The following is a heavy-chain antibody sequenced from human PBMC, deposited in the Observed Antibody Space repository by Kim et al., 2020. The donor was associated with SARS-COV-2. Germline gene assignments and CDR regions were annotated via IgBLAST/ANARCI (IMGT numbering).Heavy chain of an antibody. CDR2: T. CDR3: ARGDPNDAFDI. V-gene: IGHV4-34*01. Sequence: TNSNPSAKSRVTRSVDTSQNQFSLKLSSVTAADTVVYYCARGDPNDAFDIWGQGTMVTVSS. J-gene: IGHJ3*02.